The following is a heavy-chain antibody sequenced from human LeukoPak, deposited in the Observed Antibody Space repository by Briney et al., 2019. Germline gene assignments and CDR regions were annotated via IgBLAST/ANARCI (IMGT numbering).Heavy chain of an antibody. V-gene: IGHV3-15*01. Sequence: GGSLRLSCAASGFTFSNAWMSWVRQAPGKGLEWVGRIKSKTDDGTTDYAAPVKGRFTISREDSKNTLYLQMNSLKTEDTAVYYCTTLHRTAIDYWGQGTLVTVSS. CDR2: IKSKTDDGTT. D-gene: IGHD2-8*02. J-gene: IGHJ4*02. CDR3: TTLHRTAIDY. CDR1: GFTFSNAW.